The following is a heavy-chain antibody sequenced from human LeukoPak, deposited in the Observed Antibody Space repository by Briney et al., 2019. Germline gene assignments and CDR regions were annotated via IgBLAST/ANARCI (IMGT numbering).Heavy chain of an antibody. Sequence: GGSLRLSCSGSGFRFGGYALSWVRQAPGKGLEWVGFIRSKALYGTSEYAASVEGRFSISRDDSNNIVYLQMNSLKAEDTAVYFCVRESVRDYYFDFWGQGTLVTVSS. D-gene: IGHD3-10*02. CDR1: GFRFGGYA. CDR2: IRSKALYGTS. J-gene: IGHJ4*02. CDR3: VRESVRDYYFDF. V-gene: IGHV3-49*04.